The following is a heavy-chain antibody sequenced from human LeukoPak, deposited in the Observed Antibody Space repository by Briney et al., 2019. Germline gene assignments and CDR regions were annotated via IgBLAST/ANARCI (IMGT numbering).Heavy chain of an antibody. CDR2: ISYDGSNK. V-gene: IGHV3-30*18. CDR1: GFTFSGYG. Sequence: TGGSLRLSCAASGFTFSGYGMHWVRQAPGKGLEWVAVISYDGSNKFYADSVKGRFTVSRDNSKNTLYLQMNSLRVEDTAVYYCAKMQWLATNYYWGQGTLVTVSS. CDR3: AKMQWLATNYY. D-gene: IGHD6-19*01. J-gene: IGHJ4*02.